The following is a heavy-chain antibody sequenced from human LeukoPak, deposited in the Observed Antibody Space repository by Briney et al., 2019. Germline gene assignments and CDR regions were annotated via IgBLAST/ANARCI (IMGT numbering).Heavy chain of an antibody. J-gene: IGHJ4*02. V-gene: IGHV4-34*01. CDR3: ARGRSNHSSSWFPFDY. Sequence: PSETLSLTCAVYGGSFSGYYWSWIRQPPGKGLEWIGEINHSGSTNYNPSLKSRVTISVDTSKNQFSLKLSSVTAADTAVYYCARGRSNHSSSWFPFDYWGQGTLVTVSS. D-gene: IGHD6-13*01. CDR2: INHSGST. CDR1: GGSFSGYY.